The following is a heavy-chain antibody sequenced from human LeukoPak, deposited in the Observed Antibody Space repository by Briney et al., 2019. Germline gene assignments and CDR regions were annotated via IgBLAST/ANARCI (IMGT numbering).Heavy chain of an antibody. D-gene: IGHD3-10*01. J-gene: IGHJ6*03. CDR1: GGAFSSYA. CDR3: ARAYGSGPPYYYYYMDV. V-gene: IGHV1-69*05. CDR2: IIPIFGTA. Sequence: SVKVSCKASGGAFSSYAISWVRPAPGQGLEWMGGIIPIFGTANYSQKFQGRVTITKAESTLTTYLELSSLRSEDTAVYYCARAYGSGPPYYYYYMDVWGKGTTVTVSS.